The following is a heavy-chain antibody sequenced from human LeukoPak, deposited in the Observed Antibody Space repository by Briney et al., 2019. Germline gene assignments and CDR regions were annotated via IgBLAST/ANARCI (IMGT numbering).Heavy chain of an antibody. D-gene: IGHD6-19*01. CDR3: ARDLEYSSGWYFDY. CDR2: ISTYNGNT. CDR1: GYTFTSYG. V-gene: IGHV1-18*04. Sequence: ASVEVSCKASGYTFTSYGISWVRQAPGQGLEWMGWISTYNGNTNYAQKLQGRVTMTTDTSTSTAYMELRSLRSDDTAVYYCARDLEYSSGWYFDYWGQGILVTVSS. J-gene: IGHJ4*02.